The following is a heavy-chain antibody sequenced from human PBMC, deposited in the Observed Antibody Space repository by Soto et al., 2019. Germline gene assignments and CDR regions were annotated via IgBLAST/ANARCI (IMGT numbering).Heavy chain of an antibody. CDR1: GFTFSNYW. CDR2: IKEDGSEK. CDR3: SRDVVVGAKALNY. Sequence: GGSVRLSCAASGFTFSNYWMTWVRQAPGKGLEWVANIKEDGSEKHYVDSVKGRFTISRDNAKNSLCLQMNSLRVEDTAVYFCSRDVVVGAKALNYWGQGALVTVSS. V-gene: IGHV3-7*01. J-gene: IGHJ4*02. D-gene: IGHD2-15*01.